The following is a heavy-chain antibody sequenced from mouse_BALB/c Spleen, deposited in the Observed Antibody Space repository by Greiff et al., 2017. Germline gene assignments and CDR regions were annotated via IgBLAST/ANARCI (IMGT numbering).Heavy chain of an antibody. CDR2: IWAGGST. D-gene: IGHD2-1*01. CDR3: AYYGNYGYFDV. J-gene: IGHJ1*01. V-gene: IGHV2-9*02. CDR1: GYSLTSYG. Sequence: QVQLQQSGPGLVAPSQSLSITCNASGYSLTSYGVHWVRQPPGKGLEWLGVIWAGGSTNYNSALMSRLSINKDNSKGQVFLKMNSLQTADTAMYYCAYYGNYGYFDVWGAGTTVTVSS.